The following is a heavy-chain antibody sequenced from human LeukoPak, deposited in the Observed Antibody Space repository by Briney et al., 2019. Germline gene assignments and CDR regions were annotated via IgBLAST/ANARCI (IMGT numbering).Heavy chain of an antibody. D-gene: IGHD6-19*01. CDR1: KFTFSNYG. V-gene: IGHV3-30*03. J-gene: IGHJ4*02. CDR3: ARGRGSGWYNDY. CDR2: ISSDGSNK. Sequence: GGSLRLSCAASKFTFSNYGMHWVRQAPGKGLEWVAVISSDGSNKYYADSVKGRFTISRDNAKNSLYLQMNSLRAGDTAVYYCARGRGSGWYNDYWGQGTLVTVSS.